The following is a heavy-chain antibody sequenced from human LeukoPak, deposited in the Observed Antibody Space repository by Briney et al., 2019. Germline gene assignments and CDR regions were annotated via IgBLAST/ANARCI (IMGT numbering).Heavy chain of an antibody. CDR1: GFTFSSYA. Sequence: GALRLSCAASGFTFSSYAMSWVRQAPGKGLEWVSAISGSGGRTYYADSVRGRFTISRDNSKNTLSLQMNSLRAADTAVYYCAKDYVSSGWRLNLNSFDYWGQGTLVTVSS. D-gene: IGHD6-19*01. CDR3: AKDYVSSGWRLNLNSFDY. J-gene: IGHJ4*02. CDR2: ISGSGGRT. V-gene: IGHV3-23*01.